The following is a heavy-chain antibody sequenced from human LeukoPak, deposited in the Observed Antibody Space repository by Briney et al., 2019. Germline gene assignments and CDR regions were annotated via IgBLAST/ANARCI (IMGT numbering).Heavy chain of an antibody. Sequence: GGSLRLSCAASGFTFSSYAVSWVRQAPGKGLEWVSGISGRGVGTYYADSVKGRFTTSRDNSNNTLYLQMNSLRVEDTAVYYCAKGRGQQLVIDSWGQGTLVTVSS. J-gene: IGHJ4*02. D-gene: IGHD6-13*01. CDR3: AKGRGQQLVIDS. CDR1: GFTFSSYA. CDR2: ISGRGVGT. V-gene: IGHV3-23*01.